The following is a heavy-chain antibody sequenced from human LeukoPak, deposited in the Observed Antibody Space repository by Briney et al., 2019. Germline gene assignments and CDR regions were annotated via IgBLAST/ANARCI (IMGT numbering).Heavy chain of an antibody. CDR1: GYTFAGYY. CDR3: ARDLPSSRYSSSWSMRFDP. Sequence: ASVKVSCKASGYTFAGYYMHWVRQAPGQGLEWMGWINPNSGGTNYAQKLQGRVTMTTDTSTSTAYMELRSLRSDDTAVYYCARDLPSSRYSSSWSMRFDPWGQGTLVTVSS. CDR2: INPNSGGT. J-gene: IGHJ5*02. D-gene: IGHD6-13*01. V-gene: IGHV1-2*02.